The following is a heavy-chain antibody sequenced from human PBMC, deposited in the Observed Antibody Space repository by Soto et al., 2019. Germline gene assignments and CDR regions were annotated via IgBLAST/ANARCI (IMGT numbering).Heavy chain of an antibody. V-gene: IGHV4-59*08. J-gene: IGHJ4*01. CDR2: SYYIGTT. Sequence: PSDTLSLTSTVSGGSIRNYYWSCFLQPPGKGLEVIGYSYYIGTTNYNPSLKSRVTVSVETSKNQFSLKLSSVPATDTAVYYCARHDIQEVRAVFDCCGQGTLVPVSS. D-gene: IGHD3-9*01. CDR1: GGSIRNYY. CDR3: ARHDIQEVRAVFDC.